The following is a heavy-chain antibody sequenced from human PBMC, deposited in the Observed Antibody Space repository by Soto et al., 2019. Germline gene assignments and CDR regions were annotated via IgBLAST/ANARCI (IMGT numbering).Heavy chain of an antibody. J-gene: IGHJ2*01. D-gene: IGHD3-3*01. Sequence: EVQLLESGGGLVQPGGSLRLSCAASGFTFSSYAMSWVRQAPGKGLEWVSVISGSGGTTYYADSVKGRFTISRDNSKNTLYLQMNSLRAEDTAVYYCAKDGRLEWFLYRNWYFDLWGRGTLVTVSS. CDR3: AKDGRLEWFLYRNWYFDL. V-gene: IGHV3-23*01. CDR1: GFTFSSYA. CDR2: ISGSGGTT.